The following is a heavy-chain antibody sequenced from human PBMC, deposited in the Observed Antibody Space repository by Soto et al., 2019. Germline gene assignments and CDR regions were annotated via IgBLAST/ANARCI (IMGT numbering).Heavy chain of an antibody. CDR2: IDPSDSYT. D-gene: IGHD3-3*01. Sequence: XESLKVSWQCSGYSCTSYLISWVRQMPGKGLEWMGRIDPSDSYTNYSPSFQGRVTISADKSISTAYLQWSSLKASDTAMYYCARFWSTEEDFDYWGQGTMVTVSS. CDR3: ARFWSTEEDFDY. V-gene: IGHV5-10-1*01. CDR1: GYSCTSYL. J-gene: IGHJ4*02.